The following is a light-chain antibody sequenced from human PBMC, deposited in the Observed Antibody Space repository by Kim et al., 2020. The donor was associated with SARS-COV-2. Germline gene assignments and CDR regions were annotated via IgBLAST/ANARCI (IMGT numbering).Light chain of an antibody. CDR1: QGIRSD. CDR3: LQDYSYPLT. V-gene: IGKV1-6*01. J-gene: IGKJ4*01. CDR2: GAS. Sequence: AAVGDRVTITCQASQGIRSDLGWYQQKPGKAPKLLIYGASSLQSGVPSRFSGSGSGTDFTLTISSLQPEDSATYYCLQDYSYPLTFGGGTKVDIK.